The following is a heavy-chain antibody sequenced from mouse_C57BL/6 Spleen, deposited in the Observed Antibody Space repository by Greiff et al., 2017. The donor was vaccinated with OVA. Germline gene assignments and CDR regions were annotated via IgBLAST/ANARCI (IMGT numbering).Heavy chain of an antibody. CDR1: GFTFSSYG. J-gene: IGHJ1*03. Sequence: EVQLQESGGDLVKPGGSLKLSCAASGFTFSSYGMSWVRQTPDKRLEWVATISSGGSYTYYPDSVKGRFTISRDNAKNTLYLQMSRLKSEDTAMYYGARHGPNWDGGVWGTGTTVTVSS. D-gene: IGHD4-1*01. CDR3: ARHGPNWDGGV. CDR2: ISSGGSYT. V-gene: IGHV5-6*01.